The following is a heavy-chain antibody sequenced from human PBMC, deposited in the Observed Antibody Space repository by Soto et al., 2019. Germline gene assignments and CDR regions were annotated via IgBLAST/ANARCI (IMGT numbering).Heavy chain of an antibody. CDR1: GGSISSSSYY. CDR2: IYYSGST. Sequence: QLQLQESGPGLVKPSETLSLTCTVSGGSISSSSYYWGWIRQPPVKGLEWIGSIYYSGSTYYNPSLKIRVTISVDTSKNQFSLKLSSGTAADTAVYYCATKVPPTAYFDYWGQGTLVTVSS. V-gene: IGHV4-39*01. J-gene: IGHJ4*02. CDR3: ATKVPPTAYFDY.